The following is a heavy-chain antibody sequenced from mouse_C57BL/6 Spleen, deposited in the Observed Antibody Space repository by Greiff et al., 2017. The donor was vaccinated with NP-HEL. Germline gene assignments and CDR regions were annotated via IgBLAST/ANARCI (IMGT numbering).Heavy chain of an antibody. CDR3: TRHDGYFDY. J-gene: IGHJ2*01. CDR2: IDPETGGT. D-gene: IGHD2-3*01. CDR1: GYTFTDYE. V-gene: IGHV1-15*01. Sequence: VKLMESGAELVRPGASVTLSCKASGYTFTDYEMHWVKQTPVHGLEWIGAIDPETGGTAYNQKFKGKAILTADKSSSTAYMELRSLTSEDSAVYYCTRHDGYFDYWGQGTTLTVSS.